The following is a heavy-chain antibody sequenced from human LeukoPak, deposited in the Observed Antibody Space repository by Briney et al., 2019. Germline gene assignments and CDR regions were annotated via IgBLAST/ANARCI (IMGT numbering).Heavy chain of an antibody. CDR2: IYPSGST. CDR1: GGSVNSEAYY. J-gene: IGHJ4*02. V-gene: IGHV4-30-2*01. D-gene: IGHD3-10*01. CDR3: ARIRGVPMDY. Sequence: PSETLSLTCSVSGGSVNSEAYYWAWIRQPPGKGLEWIGHIYPSGSTSYNPSLISRVTISVDRSKNQFSLNLNSVTVADTAVYFCARIRGVPMDYWGQGTLDTVSS.